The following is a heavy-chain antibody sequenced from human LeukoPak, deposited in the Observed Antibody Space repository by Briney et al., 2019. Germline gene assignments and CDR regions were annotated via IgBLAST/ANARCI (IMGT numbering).Heavy chain of an antibody. V-gene: IGHV4-34*01. CDR2: INHSGST. D-gene: IGHD4-23*01. CDR1: GGSFSGYY. Sequence: SETLSLTCAVYGGSFSGYYWNWIRQPPGKGLEWIGEINHSGSTNYNPSLKSRVTISVDTSKNQFSLKVNSVTAADTAVYYCASRPTPPYYYYYMDVWGKGTTVTVSS. J-gene: IGHJ6*03. CDR3: ASRPTPPYYYYYMDV.